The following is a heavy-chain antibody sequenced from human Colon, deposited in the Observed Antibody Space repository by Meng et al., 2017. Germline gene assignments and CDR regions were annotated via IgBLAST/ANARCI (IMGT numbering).Heavy chain of an antibody. D-gene: IGHD1-1*01. V-gene: IGHV3-21*01. Sequence: VQLVESGGGLVKAGESLRVSCEASGFTFSLYAINWVRQAPGEGLEWVASITSSSNYIHYSDSVKGRFTVSRDNARNSSYLQMDSLRAEDTAVYYCARVGTARPFDYWGQGTLVTVSS. CDR2: ITSSSNYI. CDR1: GFTFSLYA. CDR3: ARVGTARPFDY. J-gene: IGHJ4*02.